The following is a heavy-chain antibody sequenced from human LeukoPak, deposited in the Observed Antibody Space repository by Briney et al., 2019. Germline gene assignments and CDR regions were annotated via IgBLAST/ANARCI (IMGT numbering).Heavy chain of an antibody. CDR3: ARLYCSSTSCYHDAFDI. CDR2: IDPDDSET. CDR1: GYSFRSFW. V-gene: IGHV5-51*01. J-gene: IGHJ3*02. D-gene: IGHD2-2*01. Sequence: GESLKISCKASGYSFRSFWIGWVRQMPGKGLEWMGGIDPDDSETRYSPSFQGHVNISAAKSINTAYLHWSILKASDTAMYYCARLYCSSTSCYHDAFDIWGQGTMVTVSS.